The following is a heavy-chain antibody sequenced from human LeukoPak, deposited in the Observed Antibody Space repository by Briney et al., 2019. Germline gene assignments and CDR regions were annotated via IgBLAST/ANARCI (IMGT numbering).Heavy chain of an antibody. V-gene: IGHV7-4-1*02. D-gene: IGHD5-12*01. CDR1: GYTFTSYA. J-gene: IGHJ4*02. CDR3: ARDGGYTGYEPPDY. Sequence: GASVKVSCKASGYTFTSYAMNWVRQAPGQGLEWMGWITTNTGNPTYAQGFTRRFAFSLDTSVSTAYLQISSLEADDTAVYYCARDGGYTGYEPPDYWGQGTLVTVSS. CDR2: ITTNTGNP.